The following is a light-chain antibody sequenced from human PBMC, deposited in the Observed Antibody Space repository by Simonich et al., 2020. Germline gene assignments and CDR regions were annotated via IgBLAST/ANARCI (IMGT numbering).Light chain of an antibody. CDR2: GAS. V-gene: IGKV3-15*01. CDR3: QQYNNWPPNT. CDR1: QSVSSN. Sequence: EIVMTQSPATLSVSPGERATLSCRASQSVSSNLAWYQQKPGQAPRLLIYGASTRATGIPARCSGSRSGTEFTLTISSLQSEDFAVYYCQQYNNWPPNTFGQGTKLEIK. J-gene: IGKJ2*01.